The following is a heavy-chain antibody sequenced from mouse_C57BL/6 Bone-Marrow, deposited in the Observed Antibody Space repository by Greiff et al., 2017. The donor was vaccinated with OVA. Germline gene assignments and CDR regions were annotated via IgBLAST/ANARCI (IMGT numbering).Heavy chain of an antibody. CDR2: INPNNGGT. J-gene: IGHJ3*01. Sequence: VQLKESGPELVKPGASVKIPCKASGYTFTDYNMDWVKQSHGKSLEWIGDINPNNGGTIYNQKFKGKATLTVDKSSSTAYMELRSLTSEDTAVYYCARLRGWSFAYWGQGTLVTVSA. V-gene: IGHV1-18*01. CDR3: ARLRGWSFAY. CDR1: GYTFTDYN.